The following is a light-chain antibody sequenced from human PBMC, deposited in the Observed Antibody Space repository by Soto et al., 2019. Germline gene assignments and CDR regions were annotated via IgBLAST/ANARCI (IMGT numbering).Light chain of an antibody. V-gene: IGLV2-14*01. CDR3: SSYTTDRIWV. J-gene: IGLJ3*02. CDR1: SSDVGAYNY. CDR2: EVS. Sequence: QSALTQPPSVSGSPGQSITISCTGTSSDVGAYNYVSWYQQHPGKAPKVMIYEVSNRPSGVSNRFSGSKSGNTASLTISGRQAEDEADDHCSSYTTDRIWVFGGGTKLTVL.